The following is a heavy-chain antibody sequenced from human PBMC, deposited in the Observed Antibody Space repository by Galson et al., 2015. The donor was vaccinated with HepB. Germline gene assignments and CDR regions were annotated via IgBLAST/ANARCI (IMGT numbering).Heavy chain of an antibody. CDR1: GFSFSDAW. J-gene: IGHJ4*02. Sequence: SLRLSCAASGFSFSDAWMSWVRQTPGKGLEWVARIKRKNDGGTTDYAAPVKGRFTISRDDSKNTLYLQMNSLKGEDTGLYYCSKEDYGDYVDAYWGQGTLVTVSS. V-gene: IGHV3-15*01. D-gene: IGHD4-17*01. CDR3: SKEDYGDYVDAY. CDR2: IKRKNDGGTT.